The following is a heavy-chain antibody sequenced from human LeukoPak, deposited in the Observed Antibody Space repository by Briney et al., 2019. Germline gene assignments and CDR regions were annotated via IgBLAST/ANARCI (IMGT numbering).Heavy chain of an antibody. D-gene: IGHD2-2*01. Sequence: GGSLRLSCAASGFTFSNYAMSWVRQAPGKGLEWVSTISGSGGATYYADSVRGRFTISRDNSKNTLYPQMNSLRAEDTAVYYCAKDRCSVTSCPTGNWGQGALVTVSS. J-gene: IGHJ4*02. CDR2: ISGSGGAT. V-gene: IGHV3-23*01. CDR3: AKDRCSVTSCPTGN. CDR1: GFTFSNYA.